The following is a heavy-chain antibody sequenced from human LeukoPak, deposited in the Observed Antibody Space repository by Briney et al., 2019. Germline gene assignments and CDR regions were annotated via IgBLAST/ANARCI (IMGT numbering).Heavy chain of an antibody. CDR1: GFTFSDYY. V-gene: IGHV3-11*04. CDR3: ARGDDYGDFRGVNFDY. D-gene: IGHD4-17*01. CDR2: ISSSGSTI. J-gene: IGHJ4*02. Sequence: GGSLRLSCAASGFTFSDYYMSWIRQAPGKGLEWVSYISSSGSTIYYADSVKGRFTISRDNSKNTLYLQMGSLRAEDMAVYYCARGDDYGDFRGVNFDYWGQGTLVTVSS.